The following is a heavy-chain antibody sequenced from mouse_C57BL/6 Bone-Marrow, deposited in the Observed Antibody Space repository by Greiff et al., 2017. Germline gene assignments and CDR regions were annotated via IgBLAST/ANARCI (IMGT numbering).Heavy chain of an antibody. J-gene: IGHJ4*01. Sequence: QVQLKQSGAELVKPGASVKMSCKASGYTFTSYWITWVKQRPGQGLEWIGDIYPGSGSTNYNEKFKSKATLTVDTSSSTAYMQLSSLTSEDSAVXYCARSGRDYAMDYWGQGTSVTVSS. CDR1: GYTFTSYW. CDR3: ARSGRDYAMDY. V-gene: IGHV1-55*01. D-gene: IGHD1-1*01. CDR2: IYPGSGST.